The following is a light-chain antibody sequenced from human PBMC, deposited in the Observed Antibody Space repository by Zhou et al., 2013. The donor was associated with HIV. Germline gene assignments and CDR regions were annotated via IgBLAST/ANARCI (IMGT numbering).Light chain of an antibody. Sequence: DIQMTQSPSSLSASVGDRVTITCRASQSISSYLNWYQQNPGKAPKLLIYGASSLQSGVPSRFSGSGSGTDFTLTISSLQPEDFATYYCQQSYSTPFTFGGGTKVEIK. CDR1: QSISSY. V-gene: IGKV1-39*01. J-gene: IGKJ4*01. CDR2: GAS. CDR3: QQSYSTPFT.